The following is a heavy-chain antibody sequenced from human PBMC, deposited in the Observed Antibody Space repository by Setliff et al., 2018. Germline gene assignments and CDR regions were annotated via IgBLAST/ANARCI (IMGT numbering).Heavy chain of an antibody. J-gene: IGHJ6*03. D-gene: IGHD1-26*01. CDR2: LYTSGDT. CDR3: AREVPRWELTRGYYYYYMDV. V-gene: IGHV4-61*02. Sequence: SETLSLTCTVSGDSISSRTYYWTWVRQPAGKGLEWIGRLYTSGDTNYNPSLKSRVSMSLDTSKNQFSLKLSSVTAADTAVYYCAREVPRWELTRGYYYYYMDVWGKGTTVTVSS. CDR1: GDSISSRTYY.